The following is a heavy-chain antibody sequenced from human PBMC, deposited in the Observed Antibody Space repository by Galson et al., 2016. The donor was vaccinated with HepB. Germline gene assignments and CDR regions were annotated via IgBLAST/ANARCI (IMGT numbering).Heavy chain of an antibody. D-gene: IGHD3-22*01. CDR3: SRHRDSSASFHHWHFDL. V-gene: IGHV5-51*01. J-gene: IGHJ2*01. CDR2: IHPDDFDT. Sequence: QSGAEVKKPGESLKIPCKGSGYSFHSYWIGWVRQLPGKGLEWVGIIHPDDFDTRYSPSFQGQVTISVDKSISTAYLQWTSLKASDTATYFCSRHRDSSASFHHWHFDLWGRGTLVTVSS. CDR1: GYSFHSYW.